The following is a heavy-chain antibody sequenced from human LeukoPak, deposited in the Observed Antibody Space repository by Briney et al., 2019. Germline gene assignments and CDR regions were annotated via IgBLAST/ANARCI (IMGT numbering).Heavy chain of an antibody. CDR3: ARGYSRAAFDI. CDR1: GFTFSSFA. CDR2: ISSTGGTI. Sequence: GGSLRLSCAASGFTFSSFAMSWVRQAPGKGLEWVSFISSTGGTIYYADAVKGRFTVSRDNAKNSLLLQMNSLRAEDTALYYCARGYSRAAFDIWGQGTMVTVSS. V-gene: IGHV3-48*01. J-gene: IGHJ3*02. D-gene: IGHD2-15*01.